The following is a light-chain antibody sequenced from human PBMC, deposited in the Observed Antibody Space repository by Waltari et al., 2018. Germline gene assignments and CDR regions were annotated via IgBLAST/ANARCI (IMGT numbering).Light chain of an antibody. CDR3: NAFTTTSTFV. J-gene: IGLJ1*01. CDR2: AVN. V-gene: IGLV2-18*02. Sequence: QSALTQPPSVSGAPGQSVTISCSGTSRDVGNGNRVSWFQQPPGTAPKLLIYAVNTRPSGVPDRFSGSKSGNTASLTISGLQTEDEGDYYCNAFTTTSTFVFGTGTRVTVL. CDR1: SRDVGNGNR.